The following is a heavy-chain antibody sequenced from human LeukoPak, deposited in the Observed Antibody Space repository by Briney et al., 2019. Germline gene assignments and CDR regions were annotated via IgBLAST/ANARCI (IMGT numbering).Heavy chain of an antibody. CDR1: GFTFSSYS. CDR2: INSSSSYI. CDR3: ARVSGTSGPPTGFDP. Sequence: GGSLRLSCAASGFTFSSYSMNWVRQAPGKGREWVSSINSSSSYIYYADSVKGRFTISRDNAKNSLYLQMNSLRAEDTAVYYCARVSGTSGPPTGFDPWGQGTLVTVSS. D-gene: IGHD2-2*01. J-gene: IGHJ5*02. V-gene: IGHV3-21*01.